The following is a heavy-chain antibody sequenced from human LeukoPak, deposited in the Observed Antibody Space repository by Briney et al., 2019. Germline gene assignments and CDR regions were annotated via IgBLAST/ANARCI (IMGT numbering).Heavy chain of an antibody. CDR1: GFTFSNYA. J-gene: IGHJ4*02. Sequence: GGSLRLSCAASGFTFSNYAMSWVRQAPGKGLEWVSAISGSGGSTYYADSVKGRFTISRDNSKNTLYLQMNSLRAEDTAVYYCARDFWSGYCDYWGQGTLVTVSS. CDR3: ARDFWSGYCDY. V-gene: IGHV3-23*01. CDR2: ISGSGGST. D-gene: IGHD3-3*01.